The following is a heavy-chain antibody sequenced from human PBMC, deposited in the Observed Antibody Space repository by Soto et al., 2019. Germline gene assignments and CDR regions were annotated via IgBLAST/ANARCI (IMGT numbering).Heavy chain of an antibody. CDR2: IYHSGST. V-gene: IGHV4-30-2*01. D-gene: IGHD6-13*01. J-gene: IGHJ4*02. Sequence: PSETLSLTCAVSGGSISSGGYSWSWIRQPPGKGLEWIGYIYHSGSTYYNPSLKSRVTISVDTSKTQFSLKLSSVTAADTAVYYCASGYSSSWNTLNYWGQGTLVTVSS. CDR1: GGSISSGGYS. CDR3: ASGYSSSWNTLNY.